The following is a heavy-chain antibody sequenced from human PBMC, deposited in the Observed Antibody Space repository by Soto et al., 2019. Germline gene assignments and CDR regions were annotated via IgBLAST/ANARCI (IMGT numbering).Heavy chain of an antibody. V-gene: IGHV1-18*01. Sequence: QVQLVQSGAEVKKPGASVKVSCKASGYTFTSYGINWVRQAPGQGLEWIGGISAYKGNTNYAQKFLDRVTMTTDTSTNTAYMELRPLRSDDTAVYYCARGGSLLWFGESSNWFDPWGQGTRVTVSS. D-gene: IGHD3-10*01. CDR2: ISAYKGNT. J-gene: IGHJ5*02. CDR1: GYTFTSYG. CDR3: ARGGSLLWFGESSNWFDP.